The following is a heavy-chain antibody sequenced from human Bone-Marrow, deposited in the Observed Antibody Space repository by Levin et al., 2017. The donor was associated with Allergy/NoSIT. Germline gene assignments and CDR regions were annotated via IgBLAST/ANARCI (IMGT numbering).Heavy chain of an antibody. CDR1: GYSFTNYW. CDR3: ARHFGDQFGPSKFSYYYYMDV. Sequence: PGESLKVSCKGSGYSFTNYWIGWVRQMPGKGLEWMGIVYPGDSDTRYSPSFEGQVTMSADKSISTAYLQWSSLKASDTAIYYCARHFGDQFGPSKFSYYYYMDVWGQGTTVTVSS. V-gene: IGHV5-51*01. CDR2: VYPGDSDT. D-gene: IGHD2-21*01. J-gene: IGHJ6*03.